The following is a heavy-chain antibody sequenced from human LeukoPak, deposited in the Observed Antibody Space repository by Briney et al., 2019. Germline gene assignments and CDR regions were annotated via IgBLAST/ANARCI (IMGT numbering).Heavy chain of an antibody. V-gene: IGHV4-59*01. J-gene: IGHJ6*02. CDR1: GGSISSYY. CDR2: IFYSGST. Sequence: SETLSLTCTVSGGSISSYYWSWIRQPPGKGLEWIGYIFYSGSTKYNPSLKGRVTISVDTSKNKFSLKLSSVTAADTAVYYCARDRSYYTGGMDVWGQGTTVTVSS. CDR3: ARDRSYYTGGMDV. D-gene: IGHD3-10*01.